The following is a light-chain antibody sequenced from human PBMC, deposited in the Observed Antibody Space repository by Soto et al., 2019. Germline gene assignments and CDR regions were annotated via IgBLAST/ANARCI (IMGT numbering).Light chain of an antibody. CDR3: HQYYSPPLT. V-gene: IGKV4-1*01. Sequence: DIVMTQSPDSLAVSLGERATINCKSSQNVLYSSNNKNQLAWYQQKPGQPPKLLIYWASTRESGVPDRFSGSGSGTDFILTISSLQAEDVAVYYCHQYYSPPLTFGGGTKVDIK. CDR1: QNVLYSSNNKNQ. J-gene: IGKJ4*01. CDR2: WAS.